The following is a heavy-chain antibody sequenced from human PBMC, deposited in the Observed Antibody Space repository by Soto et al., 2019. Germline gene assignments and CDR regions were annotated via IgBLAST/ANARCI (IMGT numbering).Heavy chain of an antibody. Sequence: PGGSRRLSCAASGFPFSNYEMNWVRQAPGKGLEWVAYISSGGSTVHYADSVRGRFTVSRDNARNSLYLQMNTLRVEDTALYYCARDRAAGGYWGQGTLVTVSS. CDR2: ISSGGSTV. D-gene: IGHD6-13*01. CDR1: GFPFSNYE. J-gene: IGHJ4*02. CDR3: ARDRAAGGY. V-gene: IGHV3-48*03.